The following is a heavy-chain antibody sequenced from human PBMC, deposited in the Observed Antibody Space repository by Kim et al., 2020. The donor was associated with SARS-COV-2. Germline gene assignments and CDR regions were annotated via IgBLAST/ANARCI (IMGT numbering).Heavy chain of an antibody. J-gene: IGHJ4*02. V-gene: IGHV1-3*01. CDR2: INADNTNT. CDR1: GYTFSDYA. CDR3: ARESARSTGTDFDY. D-gene: IGHD1-1*01. Sequence: ASVKVSCKASGYTFSDYAMHWVRRAPGQRLEWMGWINADNTNTIYSEKLQGRVTITRDASASTAYMELSSLRSEDTALYYWARESARSTGTDFDYWGQGT.